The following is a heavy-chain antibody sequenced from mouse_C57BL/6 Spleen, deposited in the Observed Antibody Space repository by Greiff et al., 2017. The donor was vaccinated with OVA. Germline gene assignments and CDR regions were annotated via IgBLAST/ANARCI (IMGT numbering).Heavy chain of an antibody. V-gene: IGHV3-6*01. D-gene: IGHD2-13*01. CDR3: AREGHCVDY. J-gene: IGHJ2*01. CDR1: GYSITSGYY. Sequence: EVKLMESGPGLVKPSQSLSLTCSVTGYSITSGYYWNWIRQFPGNKLEWMGYISYDGSNNYNPSLKNRISITRDTSKNQFFLKLNSVTTEDTATYYCAREGHCVDYWGQGTTLTVSA. CDR2: ISYDGSN.